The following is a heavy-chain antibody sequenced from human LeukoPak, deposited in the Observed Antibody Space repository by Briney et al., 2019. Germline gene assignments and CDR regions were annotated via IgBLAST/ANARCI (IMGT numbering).Heavy chain of an antibody. D-gene: IGHD4-17*01. Sequence: GGSLRLSCAASGFTFSSYGMHWVGQAPGKGLEWVAVIWFDGSNKYYADSVKGRFTVSRDNSKNTMDLQMNSLRAEDTAVYYCAREQYGSDDALDIWGQGTMVTVSS. V-gene: IGHV3-33*01. CDR1: GFTFSSYG. J-gene: IGHJ3*02. CDR2: IWFDGSNK. CDR3: AREQYGSDDALDI.